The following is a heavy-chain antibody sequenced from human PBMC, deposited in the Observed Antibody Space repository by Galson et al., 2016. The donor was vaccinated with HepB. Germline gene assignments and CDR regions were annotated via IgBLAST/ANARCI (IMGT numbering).Heavy chain of an antibody. Sequence: SLRLSCAASGFTFSSYLMYWVRQAPGKGLEWVAIISDDGSDKNYADSVKGRFTISRDNSQNTLFLQMNSLRVEDTGVYYCAREVAAASNHFDYWGQGTLVTVSS. V-gene: IGHV3-30*04. CDR3: AREVAAASNHFDY. J-gene: IGHJ4*02. CDR2: ISDDGSDK. D-gene: IGHD6-13*01. CDR1: GFTFSSYL.